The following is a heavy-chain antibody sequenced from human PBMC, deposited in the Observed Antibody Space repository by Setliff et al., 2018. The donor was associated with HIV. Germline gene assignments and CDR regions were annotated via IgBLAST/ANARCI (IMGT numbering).Heavy chain of an antibody. CDR1: GGSFSAYY. V-gene: IGHV4-34*01. CDR3: ARDLRGRYYYGSGRTTSYYFDY. Sequence: SETLSLTCAVYGGSFSAYYWSWIRQTPGKGLEWIGEINHSGSTNYNPSLKSRVTISVDTSKNQFSLKLSSVTAADTAVYYCARDLRGRYYYGSGRTTSYYFDYWGQGTLVTVSS. D-gene: IGHD3-10*01. CDR2: INHSGST. J-gene: IGHJ4*02.